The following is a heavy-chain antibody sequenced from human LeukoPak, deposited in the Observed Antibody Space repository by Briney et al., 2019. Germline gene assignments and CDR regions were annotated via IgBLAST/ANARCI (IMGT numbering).Heavy chain of an antibody. V-gene: IGHV3-23*01. CDR3: AKGGGRPLDDAFDV. CDR1: GFTFSNYA. J-gene: IGHJ3*01. CDR2: ILNNGVST. Sequence: GGSLRLSCAATGFTFSNYAMSWVRQAPGMGLEWVSTILNNGVSTYHADSVKGRFTISRDNSRNTLHLQMNSLRAEDTAIYYCAKGGGRPLDDAFDVWGQGTMVTVSS.